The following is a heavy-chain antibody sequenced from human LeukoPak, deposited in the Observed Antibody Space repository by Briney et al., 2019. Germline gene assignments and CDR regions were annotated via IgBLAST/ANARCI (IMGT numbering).Heavy chain of an antibody. J-gene: IGHJ4*02. CDR3: ARGTPNCGGDCYVIDY. V-gene: IGHV1-8*01. Sequence: ASVKVSCKASGYTFTSYDISWVRQATGQGLEWMGWMNPNSGNTGYAQKFQGRVTMTRNTSISTAYMELSSLRSEDTAVYYCARGTPNCGGDCYVIDYWGQGTLVTVSS. CDR2: MNPNSGNT. CDR1: GYTFTSYD. D-gene: IGHD2-21*02.